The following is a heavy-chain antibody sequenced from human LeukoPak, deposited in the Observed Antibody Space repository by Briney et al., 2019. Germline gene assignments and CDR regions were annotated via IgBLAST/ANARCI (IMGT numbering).Heavy chain of an antibody. CDR1: GYTFTGYY. D-gene: IGHD5-18*01. J-gene: IGHJ4*02. CDR2: INPNSGGT. CDR3: ARDRSGYSYLRY. Sequence: GASVKVSCKASGYTFTGYYMHWVRQAPGQGLEWMGWINPNSGGTNYAQKFQGRVTMTTDTSTSTAYMELRSLRSDDTAVYYCARDRSGYSYLRYWGQGTLVTVSS. V-gene: IGHV1-2*02.